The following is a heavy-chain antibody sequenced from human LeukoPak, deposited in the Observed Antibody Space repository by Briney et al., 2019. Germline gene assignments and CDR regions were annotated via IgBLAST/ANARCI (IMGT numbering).Heavy chain of an antibody. V-gene: IGHV1-18*01. J-gene: IGHJ5*02. CDR3: AREQELYYYDSSGYYQFNWFDP. Sequence: ASVKVSCKASGYTFTSYGISWVRQAPGQGLEWMGWISAYNGNTNYAQKLQGRVTMTTDTSTSTAYMELRSLRSDDTAVYYCAREQELYYYDSSGYYQFNWFDPWGQGTLVTVSS. CDR2: ISAYNGNT. D-gene: IGHD3-22*01. CDR1: GYTFTSYG.